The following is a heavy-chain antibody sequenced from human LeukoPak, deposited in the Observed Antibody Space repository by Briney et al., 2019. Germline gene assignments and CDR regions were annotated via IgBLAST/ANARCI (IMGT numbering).Heavy chain of an antibody. Sequence: PSETLSLTCTVSGGSISSSSYYWGWIRQHPGKGLEWIGYIYYSGSTYYNPSLKSRVSISVDTSKNQFSLKLSSVTAADTAVYYCARTVGESHQGYWGQGTLVTVSS. D-gene: IGHD3-10*01. J-gene: IGHJ4*02. CDR2: IYYSGST. CDR1: GGSISSSSYY. CDR3: ARTVGESHQGY. V-gene: IGHV4-31*03.